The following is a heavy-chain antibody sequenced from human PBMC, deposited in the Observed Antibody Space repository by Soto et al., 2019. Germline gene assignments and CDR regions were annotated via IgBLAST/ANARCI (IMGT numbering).Heavy chain of an antibody. Sequence: GGSLRLSCAASGFTFSTYAMHWVRQAPGKGLEYVSAISTDGRGTYYANSVKGRFSISRDNSRDTLYLQMGSLRPEDMAVYYCARYGSGSSYDYWGHGTLVTVSS. D-gene: IGHD3-10*01. J-gene: IGHJ4*01. CDR1: GFTFSTYA. CDR2: ISTDGRGT. CDR3: ARYGSGSSYDY. V-gene: IGHV3-64*01.